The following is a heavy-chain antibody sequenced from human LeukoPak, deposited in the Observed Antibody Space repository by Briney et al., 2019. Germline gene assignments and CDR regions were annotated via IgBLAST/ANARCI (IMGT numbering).Heavy chain of an antibody. J-gene: IGHJ4*02. D-gene: IGHD2-2*01. CDR2: IIPIFGTA. CDR3: ASHDHCSSTSCTYFDY. Sequence: SVKVSCKASGGTFSSYAISWVRQAPGQGLEWMGGIIPIFGTANYAQKFQGRVTITADKSTGTAYMELSSLRSEDTAVYYCASHDHCSSTSCTYFDYWGQGTLVTVSS. CDR1: GGTFSSYA. V-gene: IGHV1-69*06.